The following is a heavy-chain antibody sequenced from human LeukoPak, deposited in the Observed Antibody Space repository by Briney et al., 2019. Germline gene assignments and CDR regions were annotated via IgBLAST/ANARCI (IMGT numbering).Heavy chain of an antibody. D-gene: IGHD5-18*01. CDR2: IYYSGGT. Sequence: SQTLSLTCTVSGGSISSGGYYWSWIRQHPGKGLEWIGYIYYSGGTYYNPSLKSRVTISVDTSKNQFSLKLSSVTAADTAVYYCARVGDTAMVYFDYWGQGTLVTVSS. V-gene: IGHV4-31*03. CDR3: ARVGDTAMVYFDY. J-gene: IGHJ4*02. CDR1: GGSISSGGYY.